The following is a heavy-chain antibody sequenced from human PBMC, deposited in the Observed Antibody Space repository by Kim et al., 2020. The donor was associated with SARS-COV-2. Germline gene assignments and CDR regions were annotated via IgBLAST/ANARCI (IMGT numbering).Heavy chain of an antibody. CDR2: ISSGGST. Sequence: NNDYRKWVRQAPRKGLEWVSVISSGGSTSYADSVKGRCTITRDNSKNTLFLQMNSLGVEDTAVYYCAREEIQIIPAAKFSFYYGMDV. CDR1: NNDY. V-gene: IGHV3-53*01. J-gene: IGHJ6*01. CDR3: AREEIQIIPAAKFSFYYGMDV. D-gene: IGHD2-2*01.